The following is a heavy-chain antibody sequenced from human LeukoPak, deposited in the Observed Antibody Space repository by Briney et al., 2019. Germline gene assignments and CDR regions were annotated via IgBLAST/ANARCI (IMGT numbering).Heavy chain of an antibody. CDR2: TSFDGGKN. D-gene: IGHD3-10*01. J-gene: IGHJ4*02. CDR3: ARALTVFRGVPILDF. Sequence: PGGSLRLSCAASGFIFRSYAMNWVRQAPGKGLEWVAGTSFDGGKNYYIDSVKGRFTISRDNSKNTLYLQMNILRAEDTAVYYCARALTVFRGVPILDFWGQGTLVSVSS. V-gene: IGHV3-30*04. CDR1: GFIFRSYA.